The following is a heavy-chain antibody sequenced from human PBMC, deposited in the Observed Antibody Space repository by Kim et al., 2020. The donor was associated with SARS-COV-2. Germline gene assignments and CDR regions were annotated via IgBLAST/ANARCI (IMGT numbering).Heavy chain of an antibody. J-gene: IGHJ4*02. Sequence: SPHPSLKSRVTLSVDTSKNQFSLTLSSVTAADTAVYYCARPREGHFDYWGQGTLVTVSS. V-gene: IGHV4-39*01. CDR3: ARPREGHFDY.